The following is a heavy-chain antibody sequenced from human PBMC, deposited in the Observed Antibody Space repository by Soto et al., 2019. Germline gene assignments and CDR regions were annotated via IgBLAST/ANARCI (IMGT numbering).Heavy chain of an antibody. CDR2: IVVGSGNT. CDR3: AADGPPLRSPGAFDI. CDR1: GFTFTSSA. D-gene: IGHD4-17*01. J-gene: IGHJ3*02. Sequence: GASVKVSCKASGFTFTSSAVQWVRQARGQRLEWIGWIVVGSGNTNYAQKFQERVTITRDMSTSTAYMELSSLRSEDTAVYYCAADGPPLRSPGAFDIWGQGTMVTVSS. V-gene: IGHV1-58*01.